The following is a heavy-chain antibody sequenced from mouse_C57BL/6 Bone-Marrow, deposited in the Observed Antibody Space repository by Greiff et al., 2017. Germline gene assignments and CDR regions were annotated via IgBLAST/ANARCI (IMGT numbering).Heavy chain of an antibody. V-gene: IGHV1-9*01. CDR1: GYTFTGYW. CDR2: ILPGSGST. Sequence: QVQLLQSGAELMKPGASVKLSCKATGYTFTGYWIEWVKQRPGHGLEWIGEILPGSGSTNYNEKFKGKATFPADTSSNTAYMPLSSLTTEDSAIYYCTRYPFNYGSSYVWFAYWGQGTLVTVSA. D-gene: IGHD1-1*01. CDR3: TRYPFNYGSSYVWFAY. J-gene: IGHJ3*01.